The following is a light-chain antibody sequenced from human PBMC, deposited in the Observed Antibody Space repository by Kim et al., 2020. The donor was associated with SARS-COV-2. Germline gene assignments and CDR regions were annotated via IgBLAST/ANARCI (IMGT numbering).Light chain of an antibody. CDR3: HQYGSLPRT. Sequence: SPGERATLSCRATQSVSSSYLAWYQHKCGQAPRLIIYGAFSRAIGIPDRFSGSGSGTDFTLTISRLEPEDSAVYYCHQYGSLPRTFGQGTKVDIK. V-gene: IGKV3-20*01. CDR1: QSVSSSY. J-gene: IGKJ1*01. CDR2: GAF.